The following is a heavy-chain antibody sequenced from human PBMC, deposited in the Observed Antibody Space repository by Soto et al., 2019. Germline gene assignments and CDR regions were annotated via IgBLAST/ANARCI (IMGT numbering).Heavy chain of an antibody. Sequence: QVKLQQWGAGLLKPSETLSLTCAVYGGSFSGYYWSWIRQPPGKGLEWTGEINHSGSTNYNPSLKRRDTLSVDTSEKQCSLELSCVTAADPAVYYCATGPPYSYGYGGSEWQGVYFDYWGQGTLVTGFS. CDR2: INHSGST. J-gene: IGHJ4*02. CDR3: ATGPPYSYGYGGSEWQGVYFDY. V-gene: IGHV4-34*01. CDR1: GGSFSGYY. D-gene: IGHD5-18*01.